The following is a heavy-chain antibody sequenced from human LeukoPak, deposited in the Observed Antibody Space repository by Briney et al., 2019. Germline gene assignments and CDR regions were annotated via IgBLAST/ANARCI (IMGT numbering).Heavy chain of an antibody. Sequence: SETLSLTCTVSGGSISSYYWSWIRQPPGKGLEWIGYIYYSGSTNYNPSLKSRVTISVDTSKNQFSLKLSSVTAADTAVYYCARHRDRGVASRYSFDYWGQGTLVTVSS. V-gene: IGHV4-59*08. J-gene: IGHJ4*02. CDR1: GGSISSYY. CDR3: ARHRDRGVASRYSFDY. CDR2: IYYSGST. D-gene: IGHD2-21*01.